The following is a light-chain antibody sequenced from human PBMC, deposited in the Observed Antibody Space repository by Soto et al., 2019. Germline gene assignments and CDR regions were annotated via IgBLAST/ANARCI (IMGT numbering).Light chain of an antibody. CDR2: ENN. CDR3: GTWDNTLSGWV. V-gene: IGLV1-51*02. Sequence: QSVLTQPPSVSAAPGQTVTFSCSGSSSNIGNNYVSWYQHLPGTAPKLLFYENNKRPSGIPDRFSGSKSGTSATLGITGLQTGDEADYYCGTWDNTLSGWVFGGGTKVTVL. J-gene: IGLJ3*02. CDR1: SSNIGNNY.